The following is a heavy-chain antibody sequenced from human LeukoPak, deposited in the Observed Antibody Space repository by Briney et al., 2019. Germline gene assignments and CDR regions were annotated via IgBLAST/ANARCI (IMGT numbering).Heavy chain of an antibody. CDR1: GFAVIDSY. D-gene: IGHD3-22*01. CDR3: ARDYYDSPG. Sequence: SGGSLRLSCAVSGFAVIDSYMSWVRQAPGKGLEWVSVIYSGDTTYYADSVKGRFTMSRDNSNNTLYLQMHSLRVEDTAVYYCARDYYDSPGWGQGTLVTVSS. J-gene: IGHJ4*02. V-gene: IGHV3-66*01. CDR2: IYSGDTT.